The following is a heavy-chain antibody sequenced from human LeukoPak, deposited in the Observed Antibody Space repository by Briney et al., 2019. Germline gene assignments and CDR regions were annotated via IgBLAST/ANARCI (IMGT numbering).Heavy chain of an antibody. CDR1: GGSISSSSSY. CDR3: ARLDDSSGYFH. CDR2: IYYSGST. D-gene: IGHD3-22*01. V-gene: IGHV4-39*01. J-gene: IGHJ4*02. Sequence: SETLSLTCTVSGGSISSSSSYWGWIRQPPGKGLEWIGSIYYSGSTYYNPSLKSRITISVDTSKNQFSLKLSSVTAADTAVYYCARLDDSSGYFHWGQGTLVTVSS.